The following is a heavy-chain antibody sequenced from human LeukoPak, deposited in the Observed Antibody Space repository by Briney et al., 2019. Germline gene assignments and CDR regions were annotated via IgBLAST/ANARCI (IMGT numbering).Heavy chain of an antibody. V-gene: IGHV3-21*01. D-gene: IGHD3-22*01. CDR3: ARDTYYYDSSGYSVVDY. CDR1: GFTFSSYS. J-gene: IGHJ4*02. Sequence: GGSLRLSCAVSGFTFSSYSMNWVRQAPGKGLEWVSSISSSSSYIYYADSVKGRFTISRDNAKNSLYLQMNSLRAEDTAVYYCARDTYYYDSSGYSVVDYWGQGTLVTVSS. CDR2: ISSSSSYI.